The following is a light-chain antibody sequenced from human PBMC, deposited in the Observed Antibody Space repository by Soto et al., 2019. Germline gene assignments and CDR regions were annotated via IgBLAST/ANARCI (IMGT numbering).Light chain of an antibody. V-gene: IGKV3-20*01. CDR2: VSF. J-gene: IGKJ2*01. CDR3: HQHGHVPYT. Sequence: ETVLTQSPGTLVLSPGDRATLSCRATQSFGSNAVVWFQQKPGQDPRLLIYVSFTRATGIPDRFSGSGSGTDFTLTISRLEPEDFAVYYCHQHGHVPYTFGQGTKLEIK. CDR1: QSFGSNA.